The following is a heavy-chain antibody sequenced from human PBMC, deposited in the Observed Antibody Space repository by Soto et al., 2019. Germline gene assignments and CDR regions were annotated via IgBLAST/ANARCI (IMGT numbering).Heavy chain of an antibody. V-gene: IGHV3-74*01. Sequence: EVQLVESGGGLVQSGGSLRLSCAASGFTFSSYWMHWVRQGPGEGLVWVSRIMSDGSGTTYADSVKGRFTISRDNAKNTLYLQMNSLRAEDTAVYHCARSRGSGGVEYNMDVWGQGTTVTVSS. CDR1: GFTFSSYW. D-gene: IGHD3-16*01. CDR2: IMSDGSGT. J-gene: IGHJ6*02. CDR3: ARSRGSGGVEYNMDV.